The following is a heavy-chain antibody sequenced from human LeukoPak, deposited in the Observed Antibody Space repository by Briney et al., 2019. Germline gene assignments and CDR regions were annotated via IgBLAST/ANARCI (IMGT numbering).Heavy chain of an antibody. CDR2: ISGSGGST. CDR1: GFTVSSKY. Sequence: PGGSLRLSCAASGFTVSSKYMNWVRQAPGKGLEWVSAISGSGGSTYYADSVKGRFTISRDNSKNTLYLQMNSLRAEDTAVYYCARSPYDFWSGYPKDYYYYMDVWGKGTTVTVSS. V-gene: IGHV3-23*01. D-gene: IGHD3-3*01. CDR3: ARSPYDFWSGYPKDYYYYMDV. J-gene: IGHJ6*03.